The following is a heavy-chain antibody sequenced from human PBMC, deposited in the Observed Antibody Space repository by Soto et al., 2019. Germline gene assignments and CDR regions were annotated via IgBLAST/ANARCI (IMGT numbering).Heavy chain of an antibody. J-gene: IGHJ4*02. CDR3: ARDFRYCSSTSCYRYFDY. CDR1: GGSISSYY. CDR2: IYYSGST. V-gene: IGHV4-59*01. Sequence: SETLSTTCTVSGGSISSYYWSWIRQPPGKGLEWIGYIYYSGSTNYNPSLKSRVTISVDTSKNQFSLKLSSVTAADTAVYYCARDFRYCSSTSCYRYFDYWGQGTLVTVS. D-gene: IGHD2-2*02.